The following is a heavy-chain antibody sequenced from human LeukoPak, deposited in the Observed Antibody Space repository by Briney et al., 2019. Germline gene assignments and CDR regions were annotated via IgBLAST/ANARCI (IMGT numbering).Heavy chain of an antibody. J-gene: IGHJ4*02. CDR2: ISGGGVAI. CDR1: GFTFGNHA. V-gene: IGHV3-23*01. Sequence: GGSLRLSCAASGFTFGNHAMSWVRQAPGKGLQWVSAISGGGVAIYYADSVKGRFTISRDNSKNTLYLQMNSLRAEDTAVYYCAKDGFDYYDSSGYYYFNYRGQGTLVTVSS. CDR3: AKDGFDYYDSSGYYYFNY. D-gene: IGHD3-22*01.